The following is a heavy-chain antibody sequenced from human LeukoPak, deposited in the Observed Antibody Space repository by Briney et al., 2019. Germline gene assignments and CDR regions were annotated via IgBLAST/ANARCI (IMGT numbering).Heavy chain of an antibody. D-gene: IGHD3-22*01. J-gene: IGHJ3*02. V-gene: IGHV4-59*01. CDR3: ARGCDSSGYYYEDAFDI. CDR2: IYYSGST. CDR1: GGSISSYY. Sequence: PSETLSLTCTVSGGSISSYYWSWIRQPPGKGLEWIGYIYYSGSTNYNPSLKSRVTISVDTSKNQFSLKLSSVTAADTAVYYCARGCDSSGYYYEDAFDIWGQGTMVTVSS.